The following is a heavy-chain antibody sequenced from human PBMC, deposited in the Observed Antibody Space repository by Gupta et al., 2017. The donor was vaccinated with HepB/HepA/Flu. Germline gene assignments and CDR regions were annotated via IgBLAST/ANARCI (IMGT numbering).Heavy chain of an antibody. CDR1: GFTLRSNG. D-gene: IGHD6-13*01. Sequence: QVQLVESGGGVVQPGRSLRLSCAASGFTLRSNGMHWVRQAPGKGLEWVAVISNDGSEKYYADSVKGRFTISRDNSKNTLYLQMNSLRAEDTAVYYCAKSRSYYYYYGVDVWGHGTTVTVSS. CDR2: ISNDGSEK. V-gene: IGHV3-30*18. J-gene: IGHJ6*02. CDR3: AKSRSYYYYYGVDV.